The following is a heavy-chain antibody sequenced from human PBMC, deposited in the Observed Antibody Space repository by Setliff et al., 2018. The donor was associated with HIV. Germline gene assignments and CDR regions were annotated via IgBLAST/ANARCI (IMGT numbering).Heavy chain of an antibody. CDR3: ARFIVVLDAFGI. CDR1: GASIDSGDHY. Sequence: SETLSLTCTVSGASIDSGDHYWTWIRQPPGKGLEWIGYIYYSGTTYYNSSLKSRVTISLHTSKNQFSPKLSSVTAADTAMYYCARFIVVLDAFGIWGQGTMVTVSS. J-gene: IGHJ3*02. V-gene: IGHV4-30-4*01. CDR2: IYYSGTT. D-gene: IGHD3-22*01.